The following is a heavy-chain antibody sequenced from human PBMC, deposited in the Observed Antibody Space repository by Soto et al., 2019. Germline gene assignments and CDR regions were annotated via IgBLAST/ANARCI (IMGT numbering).Heavy chain of an antibody. CDR3: ASRDPGTNVDY. J-gene: IGHJ4*02. Sequence: AETLSLTCAVSGGSFTSNNWRTWVRQPPGQGLEWIGEIYRTGSTNYNPSLKSRVTISLDKSENQFSLKVTSLTAGDTAVYYCASRDPGTNVDYWGQGTLVTVSS. CDR1: GGSFTSNNW. V-gene: IGHV4-4*02. D-gene: IGHD1-7*01. CDR2: IYRTGST.